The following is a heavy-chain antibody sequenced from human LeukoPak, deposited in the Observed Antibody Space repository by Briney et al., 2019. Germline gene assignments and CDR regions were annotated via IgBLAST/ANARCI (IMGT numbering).Heavy chain of an antibody. Sequence: PSETLSLTCTVSGDSMSGYSWSWLRQPAGKELEWIGRIYSSDFTEYNLSLDGRVTMSIDTSKNQFSLMLDSVTAADTAVYYCARVHIVTGTYFDSWGQGALVTVSS. J-gene: IGHJ4*02. CDR2: IYSSDFT. V-gene: IGHV4-4*07. CDR1: GDSMSGYS. CDR3: ARVHIVTGTYFDS. D-gene: IGHD3-10*01.